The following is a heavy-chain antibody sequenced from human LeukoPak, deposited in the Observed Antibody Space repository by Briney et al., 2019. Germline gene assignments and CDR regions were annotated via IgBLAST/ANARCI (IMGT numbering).Heavy chain of an antibody. CDR3: AREIAAGTGAFDI. CDR1: GFTVSSNY. V-gene: IGHV3-53*01. CDR2: IYSGGST. D-gene: IGHD6-13*01. J-gene: IGHJ3*02. Sequence: GSLRLSCAAPGFTVSSNYMSWVRQAPGKGLEWVSVIYSGGSTYYADSVKGRFTISRDNSKNTLYLQMNSLRAEDTAVYYCAREIAAGTGAFDIWGQGTMVTVSS.